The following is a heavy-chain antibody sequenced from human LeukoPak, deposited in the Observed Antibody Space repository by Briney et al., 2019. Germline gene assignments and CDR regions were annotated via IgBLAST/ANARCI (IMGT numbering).Heavy chain of an antibody. CDR3: AKDDAWLKFGE. V-gene: IGHV3-23*01. J-gene: IGHJ4*02. CDR1: GFTFGNHG. D-gene: IGHD3-10*01. Sequence: GGTLRLSCAASGFTFGNHGMDWVRQAPGKGLEWVSGISPSGDITYYADSVKGRFTISRDNFKNTLYLEVISLTAEDTAVYYCAKDDAWLKFGEWSQGTLVTVSS. CDR2: ISPSGDIT.